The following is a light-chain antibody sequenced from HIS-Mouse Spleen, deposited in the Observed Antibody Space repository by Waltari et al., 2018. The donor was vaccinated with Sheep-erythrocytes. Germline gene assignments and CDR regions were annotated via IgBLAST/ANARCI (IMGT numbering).Light chain of an antibody. V-gene: IGLV3-1*01. J-gene: IGLJ3*02. CDR2: QDS. Sequence: SYELTQPPSVSVSPGQTASITCSGDKLGDKYACWYHQKPGQSPVLVIYQDSKRPSGVPERFAGSKSGNTASLTISGLQAEDEADYYCCSYAGSSTWVFGGGTKLTVL. CDR3: CSYAGSSTWV. CDR1: KLGDKY.